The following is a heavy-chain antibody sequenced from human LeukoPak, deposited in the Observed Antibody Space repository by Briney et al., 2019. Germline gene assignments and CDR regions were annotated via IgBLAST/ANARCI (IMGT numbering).Heavy chain of an antibody. Sequence: ASVKVSCKASGYTFTAYYMHWVRQTPGQGFEWMGWINPNTGGTNYAPKFQGRVTMTRDTSISTAYMVLSSLTFDDTAVYYCARDDNFQFDSWGQGTLVTVSS. CDR2: INPNTGGT. V-gene: IGHV1-2*02. D-gene: IGHD1-1*01. CDR1: GYTFTAYY. CDR3: ARDDNFQFDS. J-gene: IGHJ4*02.